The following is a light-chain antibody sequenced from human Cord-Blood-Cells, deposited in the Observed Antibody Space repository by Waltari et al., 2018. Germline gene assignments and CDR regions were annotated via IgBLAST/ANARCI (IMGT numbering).Light chain of an antibody. CDR3: NSRDSSGNHYV. J-gene: IGLJ1*01. V-gene: IGLV3-19*01. Sequence: SSELTQDPAVSVALGQTVRITCQGDSLRSYYASCYQQKPGQAPVLVIHGKNNRPSGIPHRFSGSSSGNTASLTITGAQAEDEADYYCNSRDSSGNHYVFGTGTKVTVL. CDR2: GKN. CDR1: SLRSYY.